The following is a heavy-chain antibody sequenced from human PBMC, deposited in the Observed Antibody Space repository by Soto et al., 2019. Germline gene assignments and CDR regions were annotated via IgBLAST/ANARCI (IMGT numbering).Heavy chain of an antibody. V-gene: IGHV4-31*03. Sequence: QVQLQESGPGLVKPSQTLSLTCTVSGGSISSGGYYWSWIRQHPGKGLEWIGYIYYRGSTYYNPFLKSRVTISVDTSKNQFSLKLSSVTAADTAVYYCARVVLMVYAIEGHFYYFEYWGQGTLVTVSS. CDR3: ARVVLMVYAIEGHFYYFEY. CDR2: IYYRGST. D-gene: IGHD2-8*01. CDR1: GGSISSGGYY. J-gene: IGHJ4*02.